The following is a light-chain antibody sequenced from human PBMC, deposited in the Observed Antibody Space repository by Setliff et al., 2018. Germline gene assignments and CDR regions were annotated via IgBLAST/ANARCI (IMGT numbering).Light chain of an antibody. CDR3: TSYTSSSTLYV. CDR1: SSDVGGYNF. CDR2: DVS. J-gene: IGLJ1*01. V-gene: IGLV2-11*01. Sequence: QSVLTQPRSVSGSPGQSVTISCTGTSSDVGGYNFVSWYQVYPGKAPKVMIYDVSKRPSGVPDRFSGSKSGTTASLTISGLQAEDEADYYCTSYTSSSTLYVFGTGTKVTVL.